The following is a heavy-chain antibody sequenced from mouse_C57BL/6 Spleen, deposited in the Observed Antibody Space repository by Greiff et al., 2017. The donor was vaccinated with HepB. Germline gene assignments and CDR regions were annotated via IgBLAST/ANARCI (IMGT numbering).Heavy chain of an antibody. D-gene: IGHD1-1*01. Sequence: EVQLVESGGGLVKPGGSLKLSCAASGFTFSDYGMHWVRQAPEKGLEWVAYISSGSSTIYYADTVKGRFTISRDNAKNTLFLQMTSLRSEDTAMYYCAKGFNYYGSSPFAYWGQVTLVTVSA. CDR1: GFTFSDYG. CDR2: ISSGSSTI. V-gene: IGHV5-17*01. J-gene: IGHJ3*01. CDR3: AKGFNYYGSSPFAY.